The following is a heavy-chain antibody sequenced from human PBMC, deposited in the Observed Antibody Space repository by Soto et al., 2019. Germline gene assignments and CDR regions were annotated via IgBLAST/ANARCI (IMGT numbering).Heavy chain of an antibody. CDR2: IWYDGSNK. D-gene: IGHD3-3*01. Sequence: GGSLRLSCAASGFTFSSYGMHWVRQAPGKGLEWVAVIWYDGSNKYYADSVKGRFTISRDNSKNTLYLQMNSLRAEDTAVYYCARDSSNDFWSGYYIYYYYGMDVWGQGTTVTVSS. CDR1: GFTFSSYG. J-gene: IGHJ6*02. V-gene: IGHV3-33*01. CDR3: ARDSSNDFWSGYYIYYYYGMDV.